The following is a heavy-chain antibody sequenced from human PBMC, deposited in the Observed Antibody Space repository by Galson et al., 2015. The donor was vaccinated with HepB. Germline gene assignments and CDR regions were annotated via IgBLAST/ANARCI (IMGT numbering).Heavy chain of an antibody. J-gene: IGHJ6*02. V-gene: IGHV3-33*01. Sequence: SLRLSCAASGFTFSSYGMHWVRQAPGKGLEWVAVIWYDGSNKYYADSVKGRFTISRDNSKNTLYLQMNSLRAEDTAVYYCARDARALLWFGSGRDYYYGMDVWGQGTTVTVSS. CDR3: ARDARALLWFGSGRDYYYGMDV. D-gene: IGHD3-10*01. CDR1: GFTFSSYG. CDR2: IWYDGSNK.